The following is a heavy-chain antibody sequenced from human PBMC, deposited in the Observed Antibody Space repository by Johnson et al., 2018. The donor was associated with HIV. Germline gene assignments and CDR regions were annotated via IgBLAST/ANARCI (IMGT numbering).Heavy chain of an antibody. J-gene: IGHJ3*02. Sequence: VQLVESGGGLVQPGRSLRISCAASGFTFDDYAMHWVRQAPGKGLEWVSGISWNSGSIGYADSVKGRFTISRDNAKNALYLQMNSLRAGDTAVYYCAKEQSVLVIGIGSFDIWGQGTMFTVSS. CDR3: AKEQSVLVIGIGSFDI. D-gene: IGHD2-21*01. CDR1: GFTFDDYA. V-gene: IGHV3-9*01. CDR2: ISWNSGSI.